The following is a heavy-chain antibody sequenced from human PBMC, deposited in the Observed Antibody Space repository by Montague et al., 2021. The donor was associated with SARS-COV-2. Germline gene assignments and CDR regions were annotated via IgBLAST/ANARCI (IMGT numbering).Heavy chain of an antibody. Sequence: SETLSLTCTVSGGSISSYYWSWIRKPPGKGLEWIGSIYYSGSTNYNPSLKSRVTISVDTSKNQFSLKLSSVTAADTAVYYCAREVRYYYDSSGPGAFDIWGQGTMVTVSS. J-gene: IGHJ3*02. D-gene: IGHD3-22*01. CDR3: AREVRYYYDSSGPGAFDI. CDR1: GGSISSYY. V-gene: IGHV4-59*01. CDR2: IYYSGST.